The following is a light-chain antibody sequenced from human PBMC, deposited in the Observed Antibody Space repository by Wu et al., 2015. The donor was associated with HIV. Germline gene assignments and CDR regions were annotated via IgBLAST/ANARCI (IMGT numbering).Light chain of an antibody. Sequence: ETVLTQSPGTLSLSPGERATLSCRASQSVRSYLAWYQQKPGQAPRLLIYGASSRATGIPDRFSGSGSGTDFTLTISRLEPEDFAVYYCQQYGTSPITFGQGTRLEIK. V-gene: IGKV3-20*01. CDR2: GAS. CDR3: QQYGTSPIT. CDR1: QSVRSY. J-gene: IGKJ5*01.